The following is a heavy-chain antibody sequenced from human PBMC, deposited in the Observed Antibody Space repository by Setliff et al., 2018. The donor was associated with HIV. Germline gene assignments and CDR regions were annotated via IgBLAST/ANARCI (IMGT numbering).Heavy chain of an antibody. Sequence: SETLSLTCAVYGGSFSGYYWSWIRQPPGKGLEWIGRIYTSGSTNYNPSLKSRVTMSVDTSKNQFSLKLSSVTAADTAVYYCARSDYYDSSGYNWFDPWGQGTLVTVSS. D-gene: IGHD3-22*01. J-gene: IGHJ5*02. V-gene: IGHV4-59*10. CDR3: ARSDYYDSSGYNWFDP. CDR1: GGSFSGYY. CDR2: IYTSGST.